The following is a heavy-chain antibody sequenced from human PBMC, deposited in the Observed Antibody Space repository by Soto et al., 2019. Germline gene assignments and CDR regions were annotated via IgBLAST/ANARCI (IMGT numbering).Heavy chain of an antibody. CDR3: ARDWYYYDTSDHFSADAFDI. J-gene: IGHJ3*02. D-gene: IGHD3-22*01. Sequence: EVQLVESGGGLVQPGGSLRLSCAASGFTSSSYWMHWVRQAPGKGLVWVSRISNDGTSTNYADSVKGRFTISRDNAKNKVYLEMNSLRAEDTAVYYCARDWYYYDTSDHFSADAFDIWGQGTTVTVSS. CDR2: ISNDGTST. V-gene: IGHV3-74*01. CDR1: GFTSSSYW.